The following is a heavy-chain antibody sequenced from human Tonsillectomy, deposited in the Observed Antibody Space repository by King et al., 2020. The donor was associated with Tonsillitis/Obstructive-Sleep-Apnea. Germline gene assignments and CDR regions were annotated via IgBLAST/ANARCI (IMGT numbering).Heavy chain of an antibody. V-gene: IGHV4-4*02. CDR1: SGSISSNYW. CDR2: ISQNGRT. Sequence: QLQESDPGLVKPSGTLSLTCAVSSGSISSNYWWTWVRQPPGQGLEWIGEISQNGRTDYTPSLKSRGTISLDKSKHQFSLQLSSVTAADTAVYYWASAMIGKRGFSYWGQGTLVTVSS. D-gene: IGHD2-21*01. J-gene: IGHJ4*02. CDR3: ASAMIGKRGFSY.